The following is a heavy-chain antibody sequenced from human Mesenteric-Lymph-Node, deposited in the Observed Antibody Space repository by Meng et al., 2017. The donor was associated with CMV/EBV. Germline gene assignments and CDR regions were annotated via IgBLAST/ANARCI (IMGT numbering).Heavy chain of an antibody. V-gene: IGHV3-21*04. CDR2: ISSRSSNI. Sequence: GESLKISCAASGFIFSTYSMNWVRQAPGKGPEWVSSISSRSSNIYYADSVKGRFTISRDNAKNSLYLQMNSLRAEDTAVYYCAKDFEQPAFDYFDYWGQGTLVTVSS. D-gene: IGHD6-13*01. CDR3: AKDFEQPAFDYFDY. J-gene: IGHJ4*02. CDR1: GFIFSTYS.